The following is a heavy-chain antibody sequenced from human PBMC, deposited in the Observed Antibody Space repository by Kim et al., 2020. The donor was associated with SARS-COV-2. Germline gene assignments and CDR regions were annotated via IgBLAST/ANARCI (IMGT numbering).Heavy chain of an antibody. J-gene: IGHJ6*02. CDR3: AADAGYSYAMDV. V-gene: IGHV1-58*01. Sequence: HYEQKFQGRVTVTRDLSTATAYMELSSLRSEDTAVYYCAADAGYSYAMDVWGQGTTVTVSS.